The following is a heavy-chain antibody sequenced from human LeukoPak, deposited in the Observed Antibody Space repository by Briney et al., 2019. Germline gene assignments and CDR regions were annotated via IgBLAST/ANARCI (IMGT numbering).Heavy chain of an antibody. Sequence: GGSLRLSCVASGFTFTGHSMHWVRQAPGKGLEGVAVVGNDEKTKFYADSLKGRFTVSRDNSKNTVYLQMNSLRDEDTAVYYCARADWDTAMIDYWGQGTLVTVSS. D-gene: IGHD5-18*01. J-gene: IGHJ4*02. CDR2: VGNDEKTK. CDR3: ARADWDTAMIDY. V-gene: IGHV3-30*04. CDR1: GFTFTGHS.